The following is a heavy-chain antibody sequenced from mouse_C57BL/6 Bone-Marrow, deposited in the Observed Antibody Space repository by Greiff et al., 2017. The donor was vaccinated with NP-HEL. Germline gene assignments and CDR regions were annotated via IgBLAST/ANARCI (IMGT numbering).Heavy chain of an antibody. Sequence: VQLQESGPELVKPGASVKISCKASGYTFTDYYINWVKQRPGQGLEWIGWIFPGSGSTYYNEKFKGKATLTVDKSSSTAYMLLSSLTSEDSAVYFCAREKALIYYYERGFAYWGQGTLVTVSA. CDR3: AREKALIYYYERGFAY. V-gene: IGHV1-75*01. CDR2: IFPGSGST. J-gene: IGHJ3*01. D-gene: IGHD1-1*01. CDR1: GYTFTDYY.